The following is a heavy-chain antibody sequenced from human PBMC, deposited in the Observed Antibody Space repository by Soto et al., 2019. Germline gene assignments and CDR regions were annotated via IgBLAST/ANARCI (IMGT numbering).Heavy chain of an antibody. J-gene: IGHJ4*02. CDR3: ARRYCSGGSCYFDY. CDR2: IYYSGST. V-gene: IGHV4-59*08. Sequence: PSETLSLTCTVSGGSISSYYWRWIRQPPGKGLEWIGYIYYSGSTNYNPSLKSRVTISVDTSKNQFPLKLSSVTAADTAVYYCARRYCSGGSCYFDYWGQGTLVTVSS. D-gene: IGHD2-15*01. CDR1: GGSISSYY.